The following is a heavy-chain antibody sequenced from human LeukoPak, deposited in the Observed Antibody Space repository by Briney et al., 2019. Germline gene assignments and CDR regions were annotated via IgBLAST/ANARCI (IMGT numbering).Heavy chain of an antibody. Sequence: GGSLRLSCAASGFTFSSYWVHWVRHAPGKGLVWVSRINPDGSTINYADSVKGRFTISRDNAKNTLYLQMNSLRAEDTAVYYCATAGNYRFDYWGQGTLVTVSS. CDR1: GFTFSSYW. D-gene: IGHD1-7*01. CDR3: ATAGNYRFDY. CDR2: INPDGSTI. V-gene: IGHV3-74*01. J-gene: IGHJ4*02.